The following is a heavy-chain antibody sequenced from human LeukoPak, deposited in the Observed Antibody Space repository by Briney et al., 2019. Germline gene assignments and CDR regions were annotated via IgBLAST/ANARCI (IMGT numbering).Heavy chain of an antibody. Sequence: SETLSLTCTVSGGSIRSYYWSWIRQPPGKGLEWIRYIYYSGTTKYNPSLKSRVTVSVDTSKNQLSLKLISVTAADTAVYYCARVVDEHQLQTGWFDPWGQGTLVTVSS. D-gene: IGHD6-13*01. V-gene: IGHV4-59*08. CDR2: IYYSGTT. CDR1: GGSIRSYY. J-gene: IGHJ5*02. CDR3: ARVVDEHQLQTGWFDP.